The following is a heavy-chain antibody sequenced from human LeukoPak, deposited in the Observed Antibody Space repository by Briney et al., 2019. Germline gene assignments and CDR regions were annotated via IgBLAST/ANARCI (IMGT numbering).Heavy chain of an antibody. J-gene: IGHJ6*03. CDR2: IYYSGST. CDR3: ARVSYYYYYMDV. V-gene: IGHV4-59*01. CDR1: GGSISRYY. Sequence: SETLSLTCTVSGGSISRYYWSWIRQPPGKGLEWIGYIYYSGSTNYNPSLKSRVTISVDTSKNQFSLKLSSVTAADTAVYYCARVSYYYYYMDVWGKGTTVTVSS.